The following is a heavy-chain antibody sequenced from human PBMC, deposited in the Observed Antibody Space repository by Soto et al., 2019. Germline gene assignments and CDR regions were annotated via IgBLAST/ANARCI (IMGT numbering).Heavy chain of an antibody. D-gene: IGHD6-19*01. J-gene: IGHJ1*01. V-gene: IGHV1-18*01. CDR3: ARVRAAVAGDYAEYFQH. CDR1: GYTFTSYG. Sequence: ASVKVSCKASGYTFTSYGISWVRQAPGQGLEWMGWISAYNGNTNYAQKLQGRVTMTTDTSTSTAYMELRSLRSDDTAVYYCARVRAAVAGDYAEYFQHWGQGTLVTGSS. CDR2: ISAYNGNT.